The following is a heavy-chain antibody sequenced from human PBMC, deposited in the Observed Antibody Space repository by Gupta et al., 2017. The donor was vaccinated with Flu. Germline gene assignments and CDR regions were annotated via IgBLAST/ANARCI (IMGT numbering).Heavy chain of an antibody. CDR2: INPSGGST. V-gene: IGHV1-46*01. D-gene: IGHD3-22*01. Sequence: MHWVRQAPGQGLEWMGIINPSGGSTSYAQKFQGRVTMTRDTSTSTVYMELCSLRSEDTAVYYCARVRHSSGYYYVTDHYYFDYWGQGTLVTVSS. J-gene: IGHJ4*02. CDR3: ARVRHSSGYYYVTDHYYFDY.